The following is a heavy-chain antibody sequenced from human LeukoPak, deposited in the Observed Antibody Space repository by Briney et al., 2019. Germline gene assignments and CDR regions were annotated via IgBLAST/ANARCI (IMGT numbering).Heavy chain of an antibody. CDR2: IYYSGNT. J-gene: IGHJ4*02. D-gene: IGHD2-15*01. V-gene: IGHV4-59*01. CDR1: GGSISNKY. CDR3: ARAGGYCGRISCPYYFDY. Sequence: SETLSLTCTVSGGSISNKYWSWIRQPPGKGLEWIGYIYYSGNTNYNPSLKSRVTILVDTSKNQVSLKLSSVTAADTAVYYCARAGGYCGRISCPYYFDYWGQGSLVAVSS.